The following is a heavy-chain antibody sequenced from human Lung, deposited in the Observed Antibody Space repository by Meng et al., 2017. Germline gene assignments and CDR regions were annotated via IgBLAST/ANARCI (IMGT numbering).Heavy chain of an antibody. J-gene: IGHJ4*02. CDR3: ARGPTTMAHDFDY. D-gene: IGHD4-11*01. CDR2: INHSGST. Sequence: QVQLLQWGAGLLKPSETLSLTCVVSGGSFSDYYWSWIRQPPGKGLKWIGEINHSGSTNYNPSLESRATISVDTSQNNLSLKLSSVTAADSAVYYCARGPTTMAHDFDYWGQGTLVTVSS. V-gene: IGHV4-34*01. CDR1: GGSFSDYY.